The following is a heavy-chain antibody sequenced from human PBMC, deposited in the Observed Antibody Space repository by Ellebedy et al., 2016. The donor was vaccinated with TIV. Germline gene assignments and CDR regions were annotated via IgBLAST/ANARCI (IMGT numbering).Heavy chain of an antibody. CDR3: ARGSRSWGSGTRRNNWFDP. J-gene: IGHJ5*02. Sequence: SETLSLXXTVSGGSISSYYWSWIRQPPGKGLEWIGYIYYSGSTNYNPSLKSRVTISVDTSKNQFSLKLSSVTAADTAVYYCARGSRSWGSGTRRNNWFDPWGQGTLVTVSS. D-gene: IGHD3-10*01. V-gene: IGHV4-59*12. CDR2: IYYSGST. CDR1: GGSISSYY.